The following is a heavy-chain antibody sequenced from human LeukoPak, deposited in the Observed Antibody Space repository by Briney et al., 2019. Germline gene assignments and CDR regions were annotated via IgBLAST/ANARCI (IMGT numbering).Heavy chain of an antibody. V-gene: IGHV3-48*03. CDR2: ISSSGSTI. CDR1: GFTFSSYE. CDR3: AREYGSGSYGDY. D-gene: IGHD3-10*01. J-gene: IGHJ4*02. Sequence: GGSLRLSCAASGFTFSSYEMNWVRQAPGKGLEWVSYISSSGSTIYYADSVKGRFTISRDNAKNSLYLQMNSLRAEDTAVYYCAREYGSGSYGDYWGQGTLVTVSS.